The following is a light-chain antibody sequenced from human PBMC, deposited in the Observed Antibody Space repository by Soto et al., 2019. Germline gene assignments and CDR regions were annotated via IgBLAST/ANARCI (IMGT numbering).Light chain of an antibody. J-gene: IGKJ2*01. CDR2: GAS. CDR3: QQYGRSPYT. CDR1: QSVSSSY. Sequence: EIVLTQSPGTLSLSPGERATLSCRASQSVSSSYLAWYQQKPGRAPSLLIYGASSRATGIPDRFSGSGSGTDFTLTISGLEPEDFAVYYCQQYGRSPYTFGQGTKLEIK. V-gene: IGKV3-20*01.